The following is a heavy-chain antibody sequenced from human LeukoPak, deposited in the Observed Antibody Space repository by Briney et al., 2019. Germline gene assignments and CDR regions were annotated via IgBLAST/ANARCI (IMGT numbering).Heavy chain of an antibody. CDR3: ARDHGPDYDILTGYSRWNWFDP. CDR1: GYTFTSYG. Sequence: ASVKVSCKASGYTFTSYGISWVRQAPGQGLEWMGWISPYNGNTHYAQKLQGRVTMTTDTSTSAAYMELRSLRSDDTAVYYCARDHGPDYDILTGYSRWNWFDPWGQGTLVTVSS. D-gene: IGHD3-9*01. V-gene: IGHV1-18*01. CDR2: ISPYNGNT. J-gene: IGHJ5*02.